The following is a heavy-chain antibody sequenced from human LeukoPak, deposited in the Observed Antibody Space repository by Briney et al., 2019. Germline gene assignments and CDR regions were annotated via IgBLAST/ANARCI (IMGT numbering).Heavy chain of an antibody. Sequence: SETLSLTCTVSGGSISSYYWSWIRQPPGKGPEWIGYIYYSGSTNYNPSLKSRVTISVDTSKDQFSLKVNSVTAADTAVYYCAREPEGGGYYLHFDYWGQGTLVTVSS. CDR1: GGSISSYY. D-gene: IGHD3-22*01. J-gene: IGHJ4*02. CDR3: AREPEGGGYYLHFDY. CDR2: IYYSGST. V-gene: IGHV4-59*12.